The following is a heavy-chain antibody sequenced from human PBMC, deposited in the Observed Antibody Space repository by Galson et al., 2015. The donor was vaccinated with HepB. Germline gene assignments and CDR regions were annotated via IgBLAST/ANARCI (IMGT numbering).Heavy chain of an antibody. V-gene: IGHV1-18*01. Sequence: SVKVSCKASGYTFTNYGISWVRQAPGQGLEWMGWIRAYNGNINYAQKFQGRVTMTTDTSTSTAYLELRSLRSDDTAVYYCARVNRGYTFPHYFYYMDVWGKGTTVTVSS. CDR1: GYTFTNYG. CDR3: ARVNRGYTFPHYFYYMDV. CDR2: IRAYNGNI. D-gene: IGHD6-13*01. J-gene: IGHJ6*03.